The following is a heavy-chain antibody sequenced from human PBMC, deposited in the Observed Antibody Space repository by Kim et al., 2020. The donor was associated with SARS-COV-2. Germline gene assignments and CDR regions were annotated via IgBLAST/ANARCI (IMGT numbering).Heavy chain of an antibody. V-gene: IGHV1-69*04. CDR2: IIPTPEMT. D-gene: IGHD6-19*01. J-gene: IGHJ4*02. Sequence: SVKVSCKTSGYDFSSHTLSWVRQAPGQGLEWMGRIIPTPEMTNYAQRFQGRIFITADKSSSIGYLEVTSLRSEDTAVFYCAREVSGSIHFWRQVTLLTVSS. CDR3: AREVSGSIHF. CDR1: GYDFSSHT.